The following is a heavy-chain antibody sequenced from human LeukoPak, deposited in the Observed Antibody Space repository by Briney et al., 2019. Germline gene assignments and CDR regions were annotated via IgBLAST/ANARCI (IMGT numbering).Heavy chain of an antibody. CDR2: INPNSGGT. Sequence: ASVKVSCKASGYTFTGYYMHWVRQAPGQGLEWMGWINPNSGGTNYAQKFQGRVTMTRDTSISTAYMELSRLRSDDTAVYYCALLTPGIAVAGTTEFDYRGQGTLVTVSS. D-gene: IGHD6-19*01. V-gene: IGHV1-2*02. J-gene: IGHJ4*02. CDR3: ALLTPGIAVAGTTEFDY. CDR1: GYTFTGYY.